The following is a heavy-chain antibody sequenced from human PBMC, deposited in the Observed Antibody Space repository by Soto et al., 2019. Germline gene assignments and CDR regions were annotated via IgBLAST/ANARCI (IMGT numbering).Heavy chain of an antibody. J-gene: IGHJ6*03. CDR1: GYTFTSYD. CDR3: ARGVRVKQLVLSYYYYMDV. D-gene: IGHD6-13*01. CDR2: MNPNSGNT. Sequence: ASVKVSCKASGYTFTSYDINWVRQATGQGLEWMGWMNPNSGNTGYAQKFQGRVTMTRNTSISTAYMELSSLRSEDTAVYYCARGVRVKQLVLSYYYYMDVWGKGTTVTVTS. V-gene: IGHV1-8*01.